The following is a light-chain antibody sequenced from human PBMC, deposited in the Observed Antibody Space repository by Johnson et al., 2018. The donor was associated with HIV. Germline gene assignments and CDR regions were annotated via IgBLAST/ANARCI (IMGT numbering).Light chain of an antibody. CDR2: ENN. CDR3: GTWDSNLNASYV. J-gene: IGLJ1*01. Sequence: QSVLTQPPSVSAAPGQKVTISCSGTSSNIAINYVSWYQQLPGTAPKLLIYENNKRPSEIPDRFSGSKSGTSATLDITGLQTGDGADYYCGTWDSNLNASYVFGTGTKVTVL. V-gene: IGLV1-51*02. CDR1: SSNIAINY.